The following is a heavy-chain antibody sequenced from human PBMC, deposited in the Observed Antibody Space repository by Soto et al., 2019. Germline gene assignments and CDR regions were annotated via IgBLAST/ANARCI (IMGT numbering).Heavy chain of an antibody. CDR3: ARVMATIDAFDI. CDR1: GGTFSSYS. J-gene: IGHJ3*02. CDR2: IIPIFGTA. Sequence: GASVKVSCKASGGTFSSYSISWVLQAPGQGLEWMGGIIPIFGTANYAQKFQGRVTITADESTSTAYMELSSLRSEDTAVYYCARVMATIDAFDIWGQGTMVTVSS. D-gene: IGHD5-12*01. V-gene: IGHV1-69*13.